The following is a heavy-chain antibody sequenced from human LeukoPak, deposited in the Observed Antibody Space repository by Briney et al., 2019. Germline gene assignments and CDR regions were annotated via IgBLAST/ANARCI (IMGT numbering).Heavy chain of an antibody. CDR3: ARQPRSRQWLPNWFDP. CDR2: IYYSGST. Sequence: PSETLSLTCTVSGGSISSSSYYWGWIRQPPGKGLEWIGSIYYSGSTYYNPSLKSRVTISVDTSKNQFSLKLSSVTAADTAVYYCARQPRSRQWLPNWFDPWGQGTLVTVSS. D-gene: IGHD3-22*01. J-gene: IGHJ5*02. CDR1: GGSISSSSYY. V-gene: IGHV4-39*01.